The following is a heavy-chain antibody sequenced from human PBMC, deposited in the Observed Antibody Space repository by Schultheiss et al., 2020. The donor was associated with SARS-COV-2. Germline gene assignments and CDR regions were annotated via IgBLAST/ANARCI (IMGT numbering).Heavy chain of an antibody. CDR1: GGSFSGYY. Sequence: SETLSLTCAVYGGSFSGYYWSWIRQPPGKGLEWIGYIYYSGSTNYNPSLKSRVTISVDTSKNQFSLKLSSVTAADTAVYYCASEHCSGGSCFIFWGQGTLVTVSS. CDR2: IYYSGST. CDR3: ASEHCSGGSCFIF. V-gene: IGHV4-34*09. J-gene: IGHJ4*02. D-gene: IGHD2-15*01.